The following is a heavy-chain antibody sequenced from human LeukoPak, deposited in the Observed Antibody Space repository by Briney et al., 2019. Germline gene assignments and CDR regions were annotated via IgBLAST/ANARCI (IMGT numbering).Heavy chain of an antibody. V-gene: IGHV1-46*01. CDR1: GYTFTAYY. CDR3: ARGGVGATTYVWFDP. Sequence: ASVKVSCKASGYTFTAYYIHWVRQAPGQGLECMGIINPSGGSTSYAQKFQGRVTMTRDMSTSTVYMELSSLRSEDTAVYYCARGGVGATTYVWFDPWGQGTLVTVSS. D-gene: IGHD1-26*01. CDR2: INPSGGST. J-gene: IGHJ5*02.